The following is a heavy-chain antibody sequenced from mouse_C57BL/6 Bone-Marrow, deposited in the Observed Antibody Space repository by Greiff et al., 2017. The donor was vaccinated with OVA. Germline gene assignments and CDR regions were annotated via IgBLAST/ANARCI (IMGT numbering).Heavy chain of an antibody. D-gene: IGHD4-1*01. CDR2: INPGSGGT. V-gene: IGHV1-54*01. Sequence: VQLQQSGAELVRPGTSVKVSCKASGYAFTNYLIEWVKQRPGQGLEWIGVINPGSGGTNYNEKFKGKATLTADKSSSTAYMQLSSLTSEDSAVYFCARDWVVGGYWGQGTTLTVSS. J-gene: IGHJ2*01. CDR3: ARDWVVGGY. CDR1: GYAFTNYL.